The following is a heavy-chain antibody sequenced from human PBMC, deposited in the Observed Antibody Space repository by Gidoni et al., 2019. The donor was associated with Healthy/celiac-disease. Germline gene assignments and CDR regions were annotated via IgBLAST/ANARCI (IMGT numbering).Heavy chain of an antibody. V-gene: IGHV2-26*01. D-gene: IGHD5-12*01. J-gene: IGHJ4*02. CDR3: ARGLEYSGYEPNFDY. CDR1: GFSLRTARMG. Sequence: QVTLQESGPVLVQPTEALTLTCTVSGFSLRTARMGVSWIRQPPGKALEWLAHIFSNDEKSYSTSLKSRLTISKDTSKSQVVLTMTNMDPVDTATYYCARGLEYSGYEPNFDYWGQGTLVTVSS. CDR2: IFSNDEK.